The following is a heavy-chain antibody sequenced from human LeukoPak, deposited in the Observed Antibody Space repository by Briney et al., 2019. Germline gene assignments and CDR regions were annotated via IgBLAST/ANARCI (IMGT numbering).Heavy chain of an antibody. J-gene: IGHJ4*02. CDR3: ARRAGLKLDY. V-gene: IGHV4-34*01. CDR2: INHSGST. CDR1: GGSFSGYY. Sequence: SETLSLTCAVYGGSFSGYYWSWIRQPPGKGLEWIGEINHSGSTNYNPSLKSRVTISVDTSKNQFSLKLSSVTAADTAVYCCARRAGLKLDYWGQGTLVTVSS. D-gene: IGHD3/OR15-3a*01.